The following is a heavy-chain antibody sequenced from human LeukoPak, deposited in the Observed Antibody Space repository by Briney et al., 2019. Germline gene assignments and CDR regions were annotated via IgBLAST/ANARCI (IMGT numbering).Heavy chain of an antibody. CDR1: GFTFSSYS. V-gene: IGHV3-48*01. Sequence: PGGSLTLSCAASGFTFSSYSMNWVRQAPGKGLEWVSYISSSSSTIHYADSVKGRFTIPRDNAKNSLYLQMNSLRAEDTAVYYCARDRRLGYCSSTSCHQYYYYYMDVWGKGTTVTVSS. J-gene: IGHJ6*03. CDR3: ARDRRLGYCSSTSCHQYYYYYMDV. CDR2: ISSSSSTI. D-gene: IGHD2-2*01.